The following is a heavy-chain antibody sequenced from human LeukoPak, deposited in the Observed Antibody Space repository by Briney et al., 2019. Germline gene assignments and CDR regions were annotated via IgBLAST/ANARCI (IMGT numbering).Heavy chain of an antibody. V-gene: IGHV4-39*01. CDR2: IYYGGTT. D-gene: IGHD6-19*01. CDR3: ATSYSNDWYGAFDI. Sequence: PSETLSLTCTVSGGSISSSSYYWGWIRQPPEKGLEWIGSIYYGGTTYYNPSLKSRVTISVDASKNQFSLKLSSVTAADTAVYYCATSYSNDWYGAFDIWGQGTMVTVSS. J-gene: IGHJ3*02. CDR1: GGSISSSSYY.